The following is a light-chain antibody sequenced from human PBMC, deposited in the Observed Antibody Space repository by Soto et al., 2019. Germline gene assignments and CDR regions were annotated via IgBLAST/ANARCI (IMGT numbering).Light chain of an antibody. CDR1: SSNIGSKS. Sequence: QSVLTQPPSVSGTPGQRVTISCSGSSSNIGSKSVSWYQHLPQTAPKLLIYSNNQRPSGFPDRFSGSKSGTSASLAISGLQSDDETQYYCAAWDDSLNVLVFGGGTQLTVL. CDR3: AAWDDSLNVLV. V-gene: IGLV1-44*01. J-gene: IGLJ2*01. CDR2: SNN.